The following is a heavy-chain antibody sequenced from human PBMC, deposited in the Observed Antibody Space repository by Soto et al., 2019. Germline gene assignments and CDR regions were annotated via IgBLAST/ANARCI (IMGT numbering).Heavy chain of an antibody. V-gene: IGHV3-30*03. Sequence: QVQLVESGGGMVQPGRSLRLSCEASGFTSSSYVMHWVRQAPGKGQEWVAVISYDGSNKHYADSVKGRFTISRDNSKNPLYLEMNSLRGEDTAVYSCARGDPYYGMDVWGQGTTVTVSS. CDR1: GFTSSSYV. J-gene: IGHJ6*02. CDR2: ISYDGSNK. CDR3: ARGDPYYGMDV.